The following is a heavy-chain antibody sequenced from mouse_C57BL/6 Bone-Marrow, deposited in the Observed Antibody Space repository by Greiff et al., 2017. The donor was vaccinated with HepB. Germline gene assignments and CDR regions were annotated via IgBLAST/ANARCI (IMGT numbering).Heavy chain of an antibody. CDR1: GYTFTSYW. CDR2: IYPGSGST. CDR3: ARDGDYYYFDY. Sequence: QVQLQQPGAELVKPGASVKMSCKASGYTFTSYWITWVKQRPGQGLEWIGDIYPGSGSTNYNEKFKSKATLTVYTSSSTAYMQLSSLTSDDSAVYYCARDGDYYYFDYWGQGTTLTVSS. D-gene: IGHD1-1*01. V-gene: IGHV1-55*01. J-gene: IGHJ2*01.